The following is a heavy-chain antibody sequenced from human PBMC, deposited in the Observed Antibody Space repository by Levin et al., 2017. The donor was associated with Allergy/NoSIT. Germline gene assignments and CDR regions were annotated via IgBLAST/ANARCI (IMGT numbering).Heavy chain of an antibody. CDR1: GGSISSSY. D-gene: IGHD3-9*01. CDR3: AREGDIYWYFDL. V-gene: IGHV4-59*01. J-gene: IGHJ2*01. CDR2: IYYSGST. Sequence: SQTLSLTCTVSGGSISSSYWSWIRQPPGKGLEWIGYIYYSGSTNYNPSLKSRVTISVDTSKNQFSLKLSSVTAADTAVYYCAREGDIYWYFDLWGRGTLVTVSS.